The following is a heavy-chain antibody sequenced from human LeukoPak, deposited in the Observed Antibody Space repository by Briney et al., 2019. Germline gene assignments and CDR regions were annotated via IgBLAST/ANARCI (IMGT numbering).Heavy chain of an antibody. J-gene: IGHJ4*02. D-gene: IGHD3-22*01. V-gene: IGHV3-30*04. Sequence: GGSLRLSCAASGFTFNSYAMHWVRQAPGKGLEWVAVISFDGSNKYYADSVKGRFTISRDNSKSTLYLQMNSLRAEDTAVYYCARGGRYYDSWGQGTLVTVSS. CDR2: ISFDGSNK. CDR3: ARGGRYYDS. CDR1: GFTFNSYA.